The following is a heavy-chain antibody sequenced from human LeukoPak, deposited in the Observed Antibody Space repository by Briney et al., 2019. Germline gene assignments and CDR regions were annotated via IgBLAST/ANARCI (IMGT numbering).Heavy chain of an antibody. CDR3: ARATIDYEGANYAFDI. CDR2: IYTSGGT. J-gene: IGHJ3*02. D-gene: IGHD4-17*01. CDR1: GGSISSYY. V-gene: IGHV4-4*07. Sequence: SETLSLTCTVSGGSISSYYWSWIRQPAGKGLEWIGRIYTSGGTNYNPSLKSRVTMSVDTSKKQFSLKLSSVTAADTAVYYCARATIDYEGANYAFDIWGQGTMVTVSS.